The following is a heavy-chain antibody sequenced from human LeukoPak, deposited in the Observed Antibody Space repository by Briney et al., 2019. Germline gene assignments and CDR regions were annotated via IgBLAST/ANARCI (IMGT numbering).Heavy chain of an antibody. V-gene: IGHV4-4*02. D-gene: IGHD1-26*01. CDR3: ARQGSGNYLSPVNY. J-gene: IGHJ4*02. CDR1: GGSISSSNW. CDR2: IYHSGNT. Sequence: SGTLSLTCTVSGGSISSSNWWSWVRQPPGKGLEWIGEIYHSGNTNYNPSLKSRVTISVDTSKNQFSLKLSSVTAADTAVYYCARQGSGNYLSPVNYWGQGTLVTVSS.